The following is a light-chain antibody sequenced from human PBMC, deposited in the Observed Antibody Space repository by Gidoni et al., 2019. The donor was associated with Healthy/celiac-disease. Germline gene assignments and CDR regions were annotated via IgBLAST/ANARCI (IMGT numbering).Light chain of an antibody. CDR1: QSISSY. J-gene: IGKJ1*01. CDR3: QQSYSTTPWT. V-gene: IGKV1-39*01. Sequence: DIQMTPSPSSLSASVGDRVTIPCRASQSISSYLNWYQQKPGKAPKLLIYAASSLQSGVPSRFSGSGSGTDVTLTISSLQPEDFATYYCQQSYSTTPWTFGQGNKVEIK. CDR2: AAS.